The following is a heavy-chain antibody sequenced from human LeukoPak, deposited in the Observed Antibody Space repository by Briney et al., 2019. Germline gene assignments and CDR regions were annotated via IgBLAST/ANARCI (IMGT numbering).Heavy chain of an antibody. CDR2: IYSGGST. Sequence: PGGSLRLSCAASGFTVSSNYMNWVRQARGKGLEWVSVIYSGGSTYYADSVKGRFTISRDNSKNTLYLQMNSLRAEDTAVYYCARSLGIVVVSIDYWGQGTLVTVSS. D-gene: IGHD3-22*01. J-gene: IGHJ4*02. CDR3: ARSLGIVVVSIDY. CDR1: GFTVSSNY. V-gene: IGHV3-53*01.